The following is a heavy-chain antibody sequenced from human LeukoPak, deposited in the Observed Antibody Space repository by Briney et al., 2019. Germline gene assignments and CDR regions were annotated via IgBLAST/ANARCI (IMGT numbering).Heavy chain of an antibody. CDR2: INHSGST. D-gene: IGHD2-21*01. CDR3: ARGFAVVAYYFDY. J-gene: IGHJ4*02. CDR1: GGSFSGYY. V-gene: IGHV4-34*01. Sequence: SETLSLTCAVYGGSFSGYYWSWIRQPPGKGLEWIGGINHSGSTNYNPSLKSRVTISVDTSKNQFSLKLSSVTAADTAVYYCARGFAVVAYYFDYWGQGTLVTVSS.